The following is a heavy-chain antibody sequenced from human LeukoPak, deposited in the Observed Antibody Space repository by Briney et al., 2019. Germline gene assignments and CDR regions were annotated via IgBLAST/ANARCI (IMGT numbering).Heavy chain of an antibody. Sequence: SETLSLTCAVSGGSISSSNWWSWVRQPPGKGLEWIGSIYHSGSTYYNPSLKSRVTMSVDRSKNLFSLNLSSVTAADTAVYYCARRASSYYFDNWSQGTLVTVSS. CDR1: GGSISSSNW. J-gene: IGHJ4*02. V-gene: IGHV4-4*02. CDR3: ARRASSYYFDN. D-gene: IGHD3-16*02. CDR2: IYHSGST.